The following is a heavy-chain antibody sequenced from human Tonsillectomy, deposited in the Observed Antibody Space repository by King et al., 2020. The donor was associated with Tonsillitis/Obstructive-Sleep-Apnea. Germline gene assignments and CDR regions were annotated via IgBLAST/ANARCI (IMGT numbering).Heavy chain of an antibody. CDR1: GYTLTELS. CDR3: ATCEAIPDAFDI. Sequence: QLVQSGAEVKKPGASVKVSCKVSGYTLTELSMHWVRQAPRKGLEWMGGFDPEDGETIYAQKFQGRVTMTEDTSTDTAYMELSSLRSEDTAVYFCATCEAIPDAFDIWGQGTMVTVSS. J-gene: IGHJ3*02. CDR2: FDPEDGET. V-gene: IGHV1-24*01. D-gene: IGHD2-2*02.